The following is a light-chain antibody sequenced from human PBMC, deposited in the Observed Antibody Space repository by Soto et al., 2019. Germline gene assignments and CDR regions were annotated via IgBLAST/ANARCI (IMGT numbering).Light chain of an antibody. Sequence: QSVLTQPASVSGSPGQSSTISCTGTTIDFGFYNYVSWYQHHPGKAPKLLIYEVTNRHSGVSNRFSGSKSGNTASLTISGLQAEDEADYYCSSYTSSPDYVFGTGTKVTVL. CDR3: SSYTSSPDYV. J-gene: IGLJ1*01. CDR1: TIDFGFYNY. CDR2: EVT. V-gene: IGLV2-14*01.